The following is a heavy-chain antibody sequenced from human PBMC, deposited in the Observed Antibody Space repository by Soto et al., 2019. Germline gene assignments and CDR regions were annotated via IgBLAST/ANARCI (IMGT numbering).Heavy chain of an antibody. CDR3: AKDPRGIAVAGTTFDY. D-gene: IGHD6-19*01. CDR2: ISYDGSNK. Sequence: GGSLRLSCAASGFTFSSYGMHWVRQAPGKGLEWVAVISYDGSNKYYADSVKGRFTISRDNSKNTLYLQMNSLRAEDTAVYYCAKDPRGIAVAGTTFDYWGQGTLVTVSS. CDR1: GFTFSSYG. V-gene: IGHV3-30*18. J-gene: IGHJ4*02.